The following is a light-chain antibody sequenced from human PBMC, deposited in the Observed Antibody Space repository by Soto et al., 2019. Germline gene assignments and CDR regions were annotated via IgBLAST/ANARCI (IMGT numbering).Light chain of an antibody. Sequence: DIVMTQSPATLSVSPGERATLSCRASQNVNNNLAWYQQKAGQAPRLLIYGASTRATGIPARFSGSGSGTEFTLTISRLQSEDFAVYYCQQYNNWPRTFGQGTKVDIK. CDR1: QNVNNN. CDR3: QQYNNWPRT. J-gene: IGKJ1*01. CDR2: GAS. V-gene: IGKV3-15*01.